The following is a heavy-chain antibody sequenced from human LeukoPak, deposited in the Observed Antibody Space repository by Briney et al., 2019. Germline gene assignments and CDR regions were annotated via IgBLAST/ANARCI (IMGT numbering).Heavy chain of an antibody. CDR1: GGSVSSGSYY. CDR2: IYYSGST. V-gene: IGHV4-61*01. CDR3: ARDSEYSGYAYDAFDI. J-gene: IGHJ3*02. D-gene: IGHD5-12*01. Sequence: SETLSLTCTVSGGSVSSGSYYWRWIRQPPGKGLEWIGYIYYSGSTNYNPSLKSRVTIPVDTSKNQFSLKLSSVTAADTAVYYCARDSEYSGYAYDAFDIWGQGTMVTVSS.